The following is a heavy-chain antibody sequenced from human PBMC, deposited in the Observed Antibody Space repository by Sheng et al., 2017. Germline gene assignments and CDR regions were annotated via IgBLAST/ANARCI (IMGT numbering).Heavy chain of an antibody. CDR2: IRSKANSYAT. Sequence: EVQLVESGGGLVQPGGSLKLSCAASGFTFSGSAMHWVRQASGKGLEWVGRIRSKANSYATAYAASVKGRFTISRDDSKNTAYLQMNSLKTEDTAVYYCTRGGSYYHFDYWGQGTLVTVSS. J-gene: IGHJ4*02. V-gene: IGHV3-73*02. CDR3: TRGGSYYHFDY. D-gene: IGHD1-26*01. CDR1: GFTFSGSA.